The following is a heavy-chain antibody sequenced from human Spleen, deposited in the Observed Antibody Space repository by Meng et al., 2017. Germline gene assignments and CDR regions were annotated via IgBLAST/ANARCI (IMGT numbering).Heavy chain of an antibody. CDR2: IYTGGST. CDR1: GFTVNNYY. CDR3: ARLMG. V-gene: IGHV3-66*02. J-gene: IGHJ4*02. Sequence: GGSLRLSCAASGFTVNNYYMTWVRQAPGKGLEWVSVIYTGGSTNYADSVRGRFTISRDNSKNTVYLQMNSLRPDDTAVYYCARLMGWGQGTLGTVSS. D-gene: IGHD5-24*01.